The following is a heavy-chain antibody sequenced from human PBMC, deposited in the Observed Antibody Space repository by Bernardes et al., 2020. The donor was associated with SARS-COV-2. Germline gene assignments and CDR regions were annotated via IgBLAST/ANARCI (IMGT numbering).Heavy chain of an antibody. CDR2: ISGSGGST. Sequence: GGSLRLSCAASGFTFSSYAMNWVRQAPGKGLEWVSAISGSGGSTYYGDSVRGRFTISRDNSKNTLYLQMNSLRAEDTAVYYCARDLYDGSGSYLFYYYGMDVWGQGTTVTFSS. V-gene: IGHV3-23*01. D-gene: IGHD3-10*01. J-gene: IGHJ6*02. CDR1: GFTFSSYA. CDR3: ARDLYDGSGSYLFYYYGMDV.